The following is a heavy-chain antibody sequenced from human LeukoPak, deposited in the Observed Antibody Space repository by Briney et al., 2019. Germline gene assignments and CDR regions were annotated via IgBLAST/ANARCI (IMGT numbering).Heavy chain of an antibody. CDR2: IRYDGSNK. CDR3: ARLDRETYCSSTSCYVY. J-gene: IGHJ4*02. Sequence: GGSLRLSPAVSGFTFTSYGMHWVRQAPGKGVEWGAFIRYDGSNKYYADSVKGRFTISRDKSKNTLYLQMNSLRAEDTAVYYCARLDRETYCSSTSCYVYWGQGTLVTVSS. CDR1: GFTFTSYG. V-gene: IGHV3-30*02. D-gene: IGHD2-2*01.